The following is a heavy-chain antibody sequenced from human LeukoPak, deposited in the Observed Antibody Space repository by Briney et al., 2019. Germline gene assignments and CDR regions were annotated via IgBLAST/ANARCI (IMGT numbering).Heavy chain of an antibody. J-gene: IGHJ4*02. CDR3: ARDRGSYWGIDY. V-gene: IGHV4-59*01. Sequence: SETLSLTCTLSGGSISSYYWSWIRQPPGKGLEWIGYIYYSGSTNYNPSLKSRVTISVDTSKNQFSLKLSSVTAADTAVYYCARDRGSYWGIDYWGQGTLVTVSS. CDR1: GGSISSYY. D-gene: IGHD1-26*01. CDR2: IYYSGST.